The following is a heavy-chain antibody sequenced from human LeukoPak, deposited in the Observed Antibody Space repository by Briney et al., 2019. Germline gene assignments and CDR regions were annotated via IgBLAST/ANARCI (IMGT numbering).Heavy chain of an antibody. CDR3: ARGRQQQLVRAFDY. CDR2: INHSGST. V-gene: IGHV4-34*01. CDR1: GGSFSGYY. J-gene: IGHJ4*02. Sequence: SETLSLTCAVYGGSFSGYYWSWIRQPPGKGLEWIGEINHSGSTNYNPSLKSRVTISVDTSKNQFSLKLSSVTAADTAVYYCARGRQQQLVRAFDYRGQGTLVTVSS. D-gene: IGHD6-13*01.